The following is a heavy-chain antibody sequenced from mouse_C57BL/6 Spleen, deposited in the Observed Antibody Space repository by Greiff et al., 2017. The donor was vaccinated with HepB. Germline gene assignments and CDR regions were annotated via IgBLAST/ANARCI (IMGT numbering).Heavy chain of an antibody. J-gene: IGHJ3*01. CDR3: ARGQLRLRTWFAY. D-gene: IGHD3-2*02. V-gene: IGHV1-55*01. Sequence: QVQLQQPGAELVKPGASVKMSCKASGCTFTSYWITWVKQRPGQGLEWIGDIYPGSGSTNYNEKFKSKATLTVDTSSSTAYMQLSSLTSEDSAVYYCARGQLRLRTWFAYWGQGTLVTVSA. CDR1: GCTFTSYW. CDR2: IYPGSGST.